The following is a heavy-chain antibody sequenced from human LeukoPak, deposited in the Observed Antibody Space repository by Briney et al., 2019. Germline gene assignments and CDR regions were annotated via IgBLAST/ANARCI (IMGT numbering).Heavy chain of an antibody. D-gene: IGHD4-17*01. CDR2: FYTMVST. J-gene: IGHJ6*03. V-gene: IGHV4-4*07. Sequence: ETLSLTCTVPGGSIRSYYWSWIRQPAGKGLEWIGRFYTMVSTNYNPPLKSRVNLAVDTSKNQFSLKLSSVTAADTAVYYCARDLTTVTTYYYYYYMDVWGKGTTVTISS. CDR1: GGSIRSYY. CDR3: ARDLTTVTTYYYYYYMDV.